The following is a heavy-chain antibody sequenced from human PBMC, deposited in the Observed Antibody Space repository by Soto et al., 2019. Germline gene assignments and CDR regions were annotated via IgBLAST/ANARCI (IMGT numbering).Heavy chain of an antibody. V-gene: IGHV3-23*01. CDR3: AKDLECWSGYYSGLDD. CDR1: GFTFSSYA. Sequence: GGSLRLSCAASGFTFSSYAMTWVRQAPGKGLEWVSGITTSGGSTYYADSVKGRFTISRDNSKNTLYLQMNSLRAEDTAVYYCAKDLECWSGYYSGLDDWGQGTLVTVSS. J-gene: IGHJ4*02. CDR2: ITTSGGST. D-gene: IGHD3-3*01.